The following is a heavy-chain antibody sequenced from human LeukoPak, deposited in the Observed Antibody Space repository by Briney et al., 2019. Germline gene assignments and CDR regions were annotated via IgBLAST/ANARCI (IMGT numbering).Heavy chain of an antibody. J-gene: IGHJ4*02. V-gene: IGHV3-7*03. CDR1: GFTFSSYW. Sequence: GGSLRLSCAASGFTFSSYWMSWVRQAPGKGLEWVASIKQDGSEKYYVDSVKGRFTISRDNAKNSLYLQMNSLRAEDTAVYYCAKDNQGFGELVDYWGQGTLVTVSS. D-gene: IGHD3-10*01. CDR2: IKQDGSEK. CDR3: AKDNQGFGELVDY.